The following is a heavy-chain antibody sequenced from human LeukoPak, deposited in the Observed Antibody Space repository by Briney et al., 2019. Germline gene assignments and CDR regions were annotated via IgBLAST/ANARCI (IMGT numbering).Heavy chain of an antibody. CDR1: GYSISSGYY. D-gene: IGHD3-3*01. J-gene: IGHJ5*02. CDR2: IFYSGST. Sequence: SETLSLTCTVSGYSISSGYYWGWIRQPPGKGLEWIGYIFYSGSTNYNPSLKSRVTISVDTSKNQFSLKLSSVTAADTAVYYCARVFSYPLRAPFDPWGQGTLVTVSS. CDR3: ARVFSYPLRAPFDP. V-gene: IGHV4-61*01.